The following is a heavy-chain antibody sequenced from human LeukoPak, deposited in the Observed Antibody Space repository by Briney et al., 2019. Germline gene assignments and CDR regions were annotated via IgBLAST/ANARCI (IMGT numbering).Heavy chain of an antibody. CDR1: GFTFSSYG. CDR2: ISYDGSNK. Sequence: ARSLRLSCAASGFTFSSYGMHWVRQAPGKGLEWVAVISYDGSNKYYADSVKGRFTISRDNSKNTLYLQMHSLRAEDTAVYYCAKDKGHYDFWSGYPYYFDYWGQGTLVTVSS. V-gene: IGHV3-30*18. CDR3: AKDKGHYDFWSGYPYYFDY. D-gene: IGHD3-3*01. J-gene: IGHJ4*02.